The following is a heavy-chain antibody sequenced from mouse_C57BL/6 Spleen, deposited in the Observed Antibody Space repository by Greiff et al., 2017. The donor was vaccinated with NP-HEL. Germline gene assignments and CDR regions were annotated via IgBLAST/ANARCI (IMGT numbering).Heavy chain of an antibody. J-gene: IGHJ3*01. CDR1: GYTFTSYW. CDR2: IYPGSGST. Sequence: QVQLQQPGAELVKPGASVKMSCKASGYTFTSYWITWVKQRPGQGLEWIGDIYPGSGSTNYNEKFKSKATLTVDTSSSTAYMQLSRLTSEDSAVYYCARSHYGSSPWFAYWGQGTLVTVSA. D-gene: IGHD1-1*01. CDR3: ARSHYGSSPWFAY. V-gene: IGHV1-55*01.